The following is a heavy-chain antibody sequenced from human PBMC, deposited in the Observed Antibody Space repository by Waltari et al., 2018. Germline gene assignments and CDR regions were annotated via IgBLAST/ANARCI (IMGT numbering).Heavy chain of an antibody. J-gene: IGHJ4*02. CDR1: GGSISSYY. CDR3: ARGLVVAATFFDY. V-gene: IGHV4-59*01. D-gene: IGHD2-15*01. CDR2: IYYSGST. Sequence: QVQLQESGPGLVKPSETLSLTCTVSGGSISSYYWSWIRQPPGKGLEWIGYIYYSGSTNYNPSLKSRVTISVDTSKNQFSLKLSSVTAADTAVYYCARGLVVAATFFDYWGQGTLVTVSS.